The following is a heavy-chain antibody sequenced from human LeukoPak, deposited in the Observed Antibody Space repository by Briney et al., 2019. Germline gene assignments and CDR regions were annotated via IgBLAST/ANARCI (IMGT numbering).Heavy chain of an antibody. CDR2: ISRGAGTT. CDR3: AKRGDYYYYGMDV. V-gene: IGHV3-23*01. CDR1: GFTFSGYA. J-gene: IGHJ6*02. Sequence: GGSLRLSCAASGFTFSGYAMDWVRQAPGKGLEWISSISRGAGTTYYAASVKGRFAISGDHPKNTVYLQMTSLRAEDTAVYYCAKRGDYYYYGMDVWGQGTTVTVSS.